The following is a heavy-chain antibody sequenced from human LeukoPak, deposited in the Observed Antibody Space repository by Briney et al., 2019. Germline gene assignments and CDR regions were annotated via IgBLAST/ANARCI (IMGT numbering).Heavy chain of an antibody. D-gene: IGHD2-2*01. CDR1: GHTFTGYY. Sequence: ASVKVSCKASGHTFTGYYMHWVRRAPGQGLEWMGWINPNSGGTNYAQKFQGRVTMTRDTSISTAYMELSRLRSDDTAVYYCARQVVPAAGDYWGQGTLVTVSS. CDR2: INPNSGGT. J-gene: IGHJ4*02. V-gene: IGHV1-2*02. CDR3: ARQVVPAAGDY.